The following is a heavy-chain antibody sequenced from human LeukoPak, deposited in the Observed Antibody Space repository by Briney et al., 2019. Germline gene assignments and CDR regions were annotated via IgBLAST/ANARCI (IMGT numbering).Heavy chain of an antibody. CDR1: GYTFTADY. D-gene: IGHD3-22*01. J-gene: IGHJ4*02. Sequence: ASLKVSCEASGYTFTADYMHWGREAPGQGRVWMGRVNTNSGGAHYAQKFLGRVTTSTGTSISTAHMELSRLRSDDTAVYYCARTYYYESSGYGGHEGLAYWGQGPLVTVSS. CDR3: ARTYYYESSGYGGHEGLAY. CDR2: VNTNSGGA. V-gene: IGHV1-2*06.